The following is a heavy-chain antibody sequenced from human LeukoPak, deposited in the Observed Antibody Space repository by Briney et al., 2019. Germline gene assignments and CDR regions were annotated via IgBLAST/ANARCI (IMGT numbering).Heavy chain of an antibody. CDR2: IWFDGSNR. CDR1: GFTFRSYG. D-gene: IGHD2-15*01. V-gene: IGHV3-33*01. J-gene: IGHJ4*02. CDR3: ARDTSGYYDY. Sequence: GGSLRLSCEASGFTFRSYGMHWVRQAPGKGLDWVGVIWFDGSNRYYADSVKGRFTISRDNSKNTLYLQVNSVRAEDTAVYYCARDTSGYYDYWGQGALVTVSP.